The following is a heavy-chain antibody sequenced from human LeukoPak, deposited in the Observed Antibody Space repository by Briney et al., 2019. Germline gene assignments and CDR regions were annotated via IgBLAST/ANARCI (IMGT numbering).Heavy chain of an antibody. CDR1: GGSISSYD. D-gene: IGHD1-7*01. V-gene: IGHV4-4*07. J-gene: IGHJ3*02. Sequence: PSETLSLTCTVSGGSISSYDWSWIRQPAGKGLEWIGRIYTSGSTNYNPFLKGRVTMSVDTSKNQFSLKLSSVTAADTAVYYCARDPRITGTEDAFDIWGQGTMVTVSS. CDR2: IYTSGST. CDR3: ARDPRITGTEDAFDI.